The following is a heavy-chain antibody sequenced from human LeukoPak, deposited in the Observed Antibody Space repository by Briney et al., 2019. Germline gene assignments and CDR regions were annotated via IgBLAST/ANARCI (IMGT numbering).Heavy chain of an antibody. Sequence: SETLSLTCTVSGGSISSYYWSWIRQPPGKGLEWIGYIYYSGSTNYNPSLKSRVTISVDTSKNQFSLKLSSVTAADTAVYYCARDSSSPSYFDYWGQGTLVTISS. CDR2: IYYSGST. CDR3: ARDSSSPSYFDY. V-gene: IGHV4-59*01. J-gene: IGHJ4*02. D-gene: IGHD6-6*01. CDR1: GGSISSYY.